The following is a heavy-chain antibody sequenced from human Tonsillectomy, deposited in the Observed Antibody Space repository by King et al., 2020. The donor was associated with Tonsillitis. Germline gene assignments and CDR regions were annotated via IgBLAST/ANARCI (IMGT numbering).Heavy chain of an antibody. V-gene: IGHV1-2*02. Sequence: QLVQSGAEVKKPGASVKVSCKASGYTFTGYYIHWVRQAPGQGLEWSRCFKPNIRGTNYEQKFQGRVSMTRDTSISTAYMELSSLRSDDTAVYYCARGFYYDSSGYPHDYWGQGTLITVSS. CDR1: GYTFTGYY. J-gene: IGHJ4*02. D-gene: IGHD3-22*01. CDR3: ARGFYYDSSGYPHDY. CDR2: FKPNIRGT.